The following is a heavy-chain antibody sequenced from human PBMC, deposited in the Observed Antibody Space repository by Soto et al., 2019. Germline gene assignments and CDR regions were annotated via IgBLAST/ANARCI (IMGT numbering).Heavy chain of an antibody. CDR2: IQSGGPT. V-gene: IGHV3-66*01. CDR1: GFTVSSKY. Sequence: GGSLRLSCAASGFTVSSKYMSWVRQAPGKGLEWVSLIQSGGPTYYADSVKGRFTISRDTSENTVHLQMDSLRAEDTAVYYCAKSNIMARRPSTFWDYWGQGTPVTVSS. J-gene: IGHJ4*02. CDR3: AKSNIMARRPSTFWDY. D-gene: IGHD5-12*01.